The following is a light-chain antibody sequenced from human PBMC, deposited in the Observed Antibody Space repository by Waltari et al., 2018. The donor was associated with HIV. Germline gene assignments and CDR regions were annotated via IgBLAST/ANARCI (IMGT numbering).Light chain of an antibody. Sequence: SYELTQSPSVSVSPGQTARITCSGDALPKKYAYWYQQKSGQAPVLVIYEDSKRPSGIHERFSGSSSGTMATLTISGAQVEDEADYYCYSTDSSGNHWVFGGGTKLTVL. CDR2: EDS. V-gene: IGLV3-10*01. CDR1: ALPKKY. CDR3: YSTDSSGNHWV. J-gene: IGLJ3*02.